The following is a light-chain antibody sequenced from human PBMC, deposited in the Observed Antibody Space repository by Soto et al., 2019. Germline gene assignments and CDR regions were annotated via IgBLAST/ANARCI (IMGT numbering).Light chain of an antibody. Sequence: QSALTQPRSVSGSPGQSVTISCIGTSTDVGGYNYVSWYQQHPDKAPKLMIYDVNKRPSGVPDRFSGSKSGNTASLTISGLQAEDEAEYYCCSYVGSYSYVFGTGTKVTVL. J-gene: IGLJ1*01. CDR1: STDVGGYNY. CDR3: CSYVGSYSYV. CDR2: DVN. V-gene: IGLV2-11*01.